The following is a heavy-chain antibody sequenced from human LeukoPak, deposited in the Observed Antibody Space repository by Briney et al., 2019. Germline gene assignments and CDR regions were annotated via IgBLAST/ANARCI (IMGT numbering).Heavy chain of an antibody. CDR3: ARVQGTLIKYYFDY. D-gene: IGHD2/OR15-2a*01. Sequence: GGSLRLSCAASGFTFSSYAMHWVRQAPGKGLEWVAVISYDGSNKYYADSVKGRSTISRDNSKNTLYLQMNSLRAEDTAVYYCARVQGTLIKYYFDYWGQGTLVTVSS. J-gene: IGHJ4*02. V-gene: IGHV3-30-3*01. CDR2: ISYDGSNK. CDR1: GFTFSSYA.